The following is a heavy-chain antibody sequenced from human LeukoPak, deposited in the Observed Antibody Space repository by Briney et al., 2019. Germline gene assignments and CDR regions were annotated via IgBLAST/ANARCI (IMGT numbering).Heavy chain of an antibody. CDR2: INAGEGKT. CDR1: GYIFANYG. CDR3: ARGSGWSEYYAMDV. Sequence: ASVKVSCKASGYIFANYGMHWVRQAPGQGPEWMGWINAGEGKTKYLQKYQDRVTITRVTSASTAYMELSSLRSEATAVYYCARGSGWSEYYAMDVWGQGTTVIVSS. V-gene: IGHV1-3*01. D-gene: IGHD6-19*01. J-gene: IGHJ6*02.